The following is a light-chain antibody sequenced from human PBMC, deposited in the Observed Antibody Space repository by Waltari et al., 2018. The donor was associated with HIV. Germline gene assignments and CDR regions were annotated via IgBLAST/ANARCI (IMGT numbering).Light chain of an antibody. CDR2: TDN. Sequence: QSVLTQPPSASGTPGQRVTISCSGGSSHIGTNTVNWYQHLPGTAPRLLIHTDNHRPSGDPDRFSGSRSGTSASLAISGLQSEDEGDYYCAVWDDSLNIWVFGGGTKLTVL. CDR1: SSHIGTNT. J-gene: IGLJ3*02. V-gene: IGLV1-44*01. CDR3: AVWDDSLNIWV.